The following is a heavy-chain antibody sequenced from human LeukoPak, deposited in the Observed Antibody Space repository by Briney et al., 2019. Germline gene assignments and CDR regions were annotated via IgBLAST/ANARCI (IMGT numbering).Heavy chain of an antibody. D-gene: IGHD2-2*01. J-gene: IGHJ6*04. CDR2: ISAYNGNT. V-gene: IGHV1-18*04. Sequence: GASVKVSCKASGYTFTSYGISWVRQAPGQGLEWMGWISAYNGNTNYAQKLQGRVTMTTDTSTSTAYMELRSLRSDDTAAYYCAREVGYCSSTSCYGTRNYYYYYGMDVWGKGTTVTVSS. CDR1: GYTFTSYG. CDR3: AREVGYCSSTSCYGTRNYYYYYGMDV.